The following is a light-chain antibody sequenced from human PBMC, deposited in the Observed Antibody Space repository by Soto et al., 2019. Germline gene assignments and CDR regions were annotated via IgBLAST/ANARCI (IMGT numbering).Light chain of an antibody. CDR1: QSSSRN. CDR2: TAS. V-gene: IGKV1-39*01. Sequence: IQITQSPSSLSASVGDRVTITCRASQSSSRNSNCSQQKPGKAPELLSFTASNLQSGVPSMFSGSGSGTDFALTISSXXXEDSAVYYCQQSHSSPLSFGGGNKVEX. J-gene: IGKJ4*01. CDR3: QQSHSSPLS.